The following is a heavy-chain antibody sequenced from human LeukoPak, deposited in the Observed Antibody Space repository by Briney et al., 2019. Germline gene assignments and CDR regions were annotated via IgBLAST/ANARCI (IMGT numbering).Heavy chain of an antibody. V-gene: IGHV1-2*02. CDR1: GYTFTGYY. D-gene: IGHD3-3*01. CDR2: IKPNSGGT. Sequence: ASVKVSCKASGYTFTGYYMHWVRQAPGQGLEWMGWIKPNSGGTNYAQKFQGRVTMTRDTSISTAYMELSRLRSDDTAVYYCARDHSGILEWLPWGQGTLVTVSS. CDR3: ARDHSGILEWLP. J-gene: IGHJ4*02.